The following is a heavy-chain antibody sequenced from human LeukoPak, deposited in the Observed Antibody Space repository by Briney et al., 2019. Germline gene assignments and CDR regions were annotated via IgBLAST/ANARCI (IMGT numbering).Heavy chain of an antibody. CDR2: IYYSGST. D-gene: IGHD5-18*01. Sequence: SETLSLTCTVSGGSISSGGYYWSWIRQHPGKGLEWIGYIYYSGSTYYNPSLKSRVTISVDTSKNQFSLKPSSVTAADTAVYYCARVVRIQLWNFDYWGQGTLVTVSS. J-gene: IGHJ4*02. CDR3: ARVVRIQLWNFDY. CDR1: GGSISSGGYY. V-gene: IGHV4-31*03.